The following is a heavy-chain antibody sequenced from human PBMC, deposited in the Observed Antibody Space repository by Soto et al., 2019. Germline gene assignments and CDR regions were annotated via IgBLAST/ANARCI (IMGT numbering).Heavy chain of an antibody. J-gene: IGHJ2*01. CDR3: VRHATDHRGNAEDWYFDL. Sequence: QVQLQESGPGLVRPSETLSLTCTVSGASISSYYWTWVRQPPGKGLEWIGYMSNSGSTNYNPSFKSRATMSVDTSKNQFSLKLSSVTAADTAVYYCVRHATDHRGNAEDWYFDLWGRGTLVTVSS. CDR2: MSNSGST. D-gene: IGHD2-15*01. V-gene: IGHV4-59*08. CDR1: GASISSYY.